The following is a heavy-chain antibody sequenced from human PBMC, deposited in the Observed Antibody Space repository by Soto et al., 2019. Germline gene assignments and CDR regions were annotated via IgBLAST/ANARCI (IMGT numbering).Heavy chain of an antibody. CDR1: GYTFTSYG. CDR3: ARDRPLEMATITGFDY. J-gene: IGHJ4*02. V-gene: IGHV1-18*01. D-gene: IGHD5-12*01. CDR2: ISAYNGNT. Sequence: QVQLVQSGAEVKKPGASVKVSCKASGYTFTSYGITWVRQAPGQGLEWMGWISAYNGNTNYAQKLQGRVTMTTDTSTSTAYMELRSLRSDDTAVYYCARDRPLEMATITGFDYWGQGTLVTVSS.